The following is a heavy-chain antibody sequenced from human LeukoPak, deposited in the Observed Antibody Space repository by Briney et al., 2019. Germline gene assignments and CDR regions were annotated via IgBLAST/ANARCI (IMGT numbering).Heavy chain of an antibody. CDR1: GYTLTELS. CDR3: ARCPWGGFDY. D-gene: IGHD5-24*01. V-gene: IGHV1-24*01. Sequence: ASVKVSCKVSGYTLTELSMHWVRQAPGKGLEWMGGFDPEDGETIYAQKFQGRVTITADESTSTAYMELSSLRSEDTAVYYCARCPWGGFDYWGQGTLVTVSS. J-gene: IGHJ4*02. CDR2: FDPEDGET.